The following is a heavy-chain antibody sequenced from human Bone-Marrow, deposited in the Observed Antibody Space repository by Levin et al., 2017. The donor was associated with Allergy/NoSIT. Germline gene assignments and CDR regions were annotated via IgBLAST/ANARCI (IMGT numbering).Heavy chain of an antibody. V-gene: IGHV3-23*01. D-gene: IGHD6-13*01. J-gene: IGHJ4*02. Sequence: GGSLRLSCAASGFTFSSYAMNWVRQAPGKGLEWVSGISGSGISTYYADCVEGRFTISRDNSMNTLYLQMTSLGAEDTAVYYCARDFSAAGTSKFDHWGQGTLVTVSS. CDR3: ARDFSAAGTSKFDH. CDR2: ISGSGIST. CDR1: GFTFSSYA.